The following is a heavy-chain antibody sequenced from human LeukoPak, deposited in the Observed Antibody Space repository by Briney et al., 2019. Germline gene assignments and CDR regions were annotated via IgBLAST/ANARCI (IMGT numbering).Heavy chain of an antibody. CDR1: GFTFSSYA. V-gene: IGHV3-30-3*01. J-gene: IGHJ4*02. D-gene: IGHD3-10*01. Sequence: PGGSLRLSCAASGFTFSSYAMHWVRVAPGKGLEWVAVISYDGSNKYYADSVKGRFTISRDNSKNTLYLQMYSLRAEDTAVYYCARDPNQLYYFDYWGQGTLVTVSS. CDR3: ARDPNQLYYFDY. CDR2: ISYDGSNK.